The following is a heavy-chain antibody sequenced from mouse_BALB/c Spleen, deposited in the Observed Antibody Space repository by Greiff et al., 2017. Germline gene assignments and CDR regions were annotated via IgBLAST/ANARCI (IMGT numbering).Heavy chain of an antibody. Sequence: QVQLQQPGAELVKPGASVKLSCKASGYTFTSYWMHWVKQRPGQGLEWIGEINPSNGLTNYNEKFKSKATLTVDKSSSTAYMQLSSLTSEDSAVYYCARGPMITTRYCDYWGQGTTLTVSS. D-gene: IGHD2-4*01. V-gene: IGHV1S81*02. CDR3: ARGPMITTRYCDY. CDR1: GYTFTSYW. CDR2: INPSNGLT. J-gene: IGHJ2*01.